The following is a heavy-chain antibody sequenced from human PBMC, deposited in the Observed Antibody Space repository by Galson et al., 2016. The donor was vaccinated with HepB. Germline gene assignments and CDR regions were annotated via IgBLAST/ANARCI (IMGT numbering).Heavy chain of an antibody. CDR1: GGSISSSSSYY. V-gene: IGHV4-39*01. D-gene: IGHD1-14*01. CDR2: IYYSGST. CDR3: AASPPEYPPFEIDY. Sequence: SETLSLTCTVSGGSISSSSSYYCGWIRQPPGKGLEWIGSIYYSGSTYYNTSLKSRVTIFVDTYKNPISLQLNSVTAAETAVYYCAASPPEYPPFEIDYWGQGTLATVSS. J-gene: IGHJ4*02.